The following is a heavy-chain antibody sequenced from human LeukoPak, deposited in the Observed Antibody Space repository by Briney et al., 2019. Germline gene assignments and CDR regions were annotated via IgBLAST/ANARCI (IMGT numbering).Heavy chain of an antibody. Sequence: SETLSLTCTVSGGSISSSSYYWGWIRQPTGKGQEWIGSIYYSGSTYYNPSLKTRVTISVDKSKNQFSLQLTSVTAADTAVYYCARISSSNWYNERGAFDVWGQGTMVTVSP. CDR1: GGSISSSSYY. J-gene: IGHJ3*01. D-gene: IGHD6-13*01. CDR3: ARISSSNWYNERGAFDV. CDR2: IYYSGST. V-gene: IGHV4-39*07.